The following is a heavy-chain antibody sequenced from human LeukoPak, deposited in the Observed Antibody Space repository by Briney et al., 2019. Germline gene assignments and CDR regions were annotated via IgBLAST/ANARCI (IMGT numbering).Heavy chain of an antibody. V-gene: IGHV1-8*03. Sequence: ASVKVSCKASGSTFTSYDINWVRQATGQGLEWMGWMNPNSGNTGYAQKFQGRVTITRNTSISTAYMELSSLRSEDTAVYYCARGVGWSGYYSFDYWGQGTLVTVSS. D-gene: IGHD3-3*01. CDR3: ARGVGWSGYYSFDY. CDR2: MNPNSGNT. CDR1: GSTFTSYD. J-gene: IGHJ4*02.